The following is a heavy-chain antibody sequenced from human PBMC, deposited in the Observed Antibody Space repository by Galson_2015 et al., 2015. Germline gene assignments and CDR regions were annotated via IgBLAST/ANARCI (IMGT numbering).Heavy chain of an antibody. CDR1: GFTFSSYA. Sequence: SLRLSCAASGFTFSSYAMSWVRQAPGKGLEWVSAISGSGGSTYYADSVKGRFTISRDNSKNTLYLQMNSLRAEDTAVYYCAKDLGYSYGNYYYYGMDVWGQGTTVTISS. V-gene: IGHV3-23*01. J-gene: IGHJ6*02. CDR2: ISGSGGST. D-gene: IGHD5-18*01. CDR3: AKDLGYSYGNYYYYGMDV.